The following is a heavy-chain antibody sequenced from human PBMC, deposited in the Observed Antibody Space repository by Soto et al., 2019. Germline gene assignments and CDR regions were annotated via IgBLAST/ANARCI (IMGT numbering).Heavy chain of an antibody. CDR3: ARGHCSGGSCYPDDAFDI. V-gene: IGHV1-3*01. J-gene: IGHJ3*02. CDR2: INAGNGNT. CDR1: GYTFTSYA. D-gene: IGHD2-15*01. Sequence: ASVKVSCKASGYTFTSYAMHWVRQAPGQRLEWMGWINAGNGNTKYSQKFQGRVTITRDTSASTAYMELSSLRSEDTAVYYCARGHCSGGSCYPDDAFDIWGQGTMVT.